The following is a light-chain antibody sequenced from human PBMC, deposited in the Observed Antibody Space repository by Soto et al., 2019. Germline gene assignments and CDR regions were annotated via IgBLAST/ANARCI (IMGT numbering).Light chain of an antibody. Sequence: QSVLTQPASVSGSPGQSITISCTGTSSDVGGYNYVSWYQQHPGKAPKLMIYDVINRPSGVSNRFSGSKSGNTASLTISWLQAQDEADYYCSSYTSSSTLVFGGGTKVTVL. CDR1: SSDVGGYNY. J-gene: IGLJ2*01. V-gene: IGLV2-14*01. CDR3: SSYTSSSTLV. CDR2: DVI.